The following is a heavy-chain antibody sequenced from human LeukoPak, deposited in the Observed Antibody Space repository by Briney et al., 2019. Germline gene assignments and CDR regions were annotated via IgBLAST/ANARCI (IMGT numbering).Heavy chain of an antibody. CDR2: IYYSGST. CDR3: ARPSRYSSGWRAAIDPYYFDY. V-gene: IGHV4-31*03. CDR1: GGSISSGAYY. Sequence: PSETLSLTCTVSGGSISSGAYYWSWIRQHPGKGLEWIGNIYYSGSTYYNPSLKSRVTISEDTSKNQFSLKLSSVTAADTAVYYCARPSRYSSGWRAAIDPYYFDYWGQGTLVTVSS. D-gene: IGHD6-19*01. J-gene: IGHJ4*02.